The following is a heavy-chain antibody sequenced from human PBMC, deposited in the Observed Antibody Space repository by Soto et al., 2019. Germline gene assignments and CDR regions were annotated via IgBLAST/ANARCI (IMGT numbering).Heavy chain of an antibody. CDR2: IYYSGST. V-gene: IGHV4-31*11. D-gene: IGHD5-18*01. CDR1: GGSIRSDGSY. CDR3: ARRAGNRRGYPIDS. J-gene: IGHJ4*02. Sequence: QVQLQESGPGLVKPSQTLSLTCAGSGGSIRSDGSYWTWIRQLPGGGLEWIGYIYYSGSTSYNPSLESRASISVDSSENQFSLRLTSVTAADTAVYYGARRAGNRRGYPIDSWGQGTLVTVSS.